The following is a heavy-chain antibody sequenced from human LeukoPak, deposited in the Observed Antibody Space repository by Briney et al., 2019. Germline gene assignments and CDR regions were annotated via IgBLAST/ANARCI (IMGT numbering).Heavy chain of an antibody. D-gene: IGHD2-15*01. V-gene: IGHV4-34*01. J-gene: IGHJ4*02. CDR1: GGSFSGYY. CDR3: ARGCCSGGSCYMRGIDY. Sequence: SETLSLTCAVYGGSFSGYYWSWIRQPPGKGLEWIGEINHSGSTNYNPSLKSRVTISVDTSKNQFSLKLSSVTAADTAVYYCARGCCSGGSCYMRGIDYWGQGTLVTVSS. CDR2: INHSGST.